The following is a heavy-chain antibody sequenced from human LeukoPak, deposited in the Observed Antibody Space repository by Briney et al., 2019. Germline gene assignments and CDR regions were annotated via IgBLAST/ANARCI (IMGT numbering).Heavy chain of an antibody. CDR2: ITGSGGTT. CDR1: RFTFSNNA. V-gene: IGHV3-23*01. Sequence: PGGSLRLSCAPSRFTFSNNAMSWVRHAPGRGREWVSAITGSGGTTYYADSVKGRFTIHRDHSKNTLYLQMNSLRAEDTAVYYCAKGLHNTTPREIDYWGQGTLVTVSS. D-gene: IGHD1-1*01. J-gene: IGHJ4*02. CDR3: AKGLHNTTPREIDY.